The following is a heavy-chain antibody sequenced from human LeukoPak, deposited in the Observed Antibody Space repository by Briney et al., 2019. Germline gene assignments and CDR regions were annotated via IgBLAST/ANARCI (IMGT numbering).Heavy chain of an antibody. Sequence: SETLSLTCTVSGGSIRSSSYYWGWIRQPPGKGLEWIGSIYYSGSTYYNPSLKSRVTISLDTSKNQFSLRLSSLTAADTAVYYCARVSGQFYFYYYTDVWGKGTTVTISS. D-gene: IGHD6-19*01. CDR3: ARVSGQFYFYYYTDV. V-gene: IGHV4-39*01. J-gene: IGHJ6*03. CDR2: IYYSGST. CDR1: GGSIRSSSYY.